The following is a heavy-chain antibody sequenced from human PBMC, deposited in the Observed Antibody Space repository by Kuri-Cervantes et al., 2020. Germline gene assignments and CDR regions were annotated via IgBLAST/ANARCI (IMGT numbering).Heavy chain of an antibody. CDR2: IDHRGSV. J-gene: IGHJ4*02. Sequence: SETLSLTCAVYNGSFTAYYGSWIRQPPGKGLEWIGEIDHRGSVNYNPSLKSRVTISVDTSKNQFSLKLSSVTAADTAVYYCARDLRGGSYFDYWGQGTLVTVSS. D-gene: IGHD1-26*01. CDR1: NGSFTAYY. CDR3: ARDLRGGSYFDY. V-gene: IGHV4-34*01.